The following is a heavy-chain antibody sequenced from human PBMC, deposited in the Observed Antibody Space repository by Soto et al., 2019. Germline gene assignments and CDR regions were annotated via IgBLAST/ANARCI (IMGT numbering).Heavy chain of an antibody. J-gene: IGHJ6*02. CDR3: ARGWWEREGYVMDV. CDR2: IYYSGAT. D-gene: IGHD1-26*01. Sequence: SETLSLTCTVSGGSIATSDYYWAWVRQSPEKGLEWIGSIYYSGATYYSPSLKARVTMSVDTSANQFSLKLNSLTAADTAVYYCARGWWEREGYVMDVWGQGTTVTVSS. V-gene: IGHV4-39*01. CDR1: GGSIATSDYY.